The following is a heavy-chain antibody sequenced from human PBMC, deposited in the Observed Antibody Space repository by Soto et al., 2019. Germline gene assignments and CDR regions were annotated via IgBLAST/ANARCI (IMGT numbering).Heavy chain of an antibody. V-gene: IGHV4-61*01. CDR3: ARGRRDIAVAGAGLLTDY. J-gene: IGHJ4*02. Sequence: AXETLSLTCTVARGSVSSGSYYWSWIRQPPGKGLEWIGYIYYSGSTNYNPSLKSRVTISVDTSKNQFSLKLSSVTAADTAVYYCARGRRDIAVAGAGLLTDYWGQGTLVTVSS. CDR1: RGSVSSGSYY. D-gene: IGHD6-19*01. CDR2: IYYSGST.